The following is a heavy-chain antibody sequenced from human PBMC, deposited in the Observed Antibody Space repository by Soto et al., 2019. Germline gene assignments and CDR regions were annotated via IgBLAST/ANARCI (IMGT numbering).Heavy chain of an antibody. CDR3: ATTIPQLSYSSGWEFDY. J-gene: IGHJ4*02. V-gene: IGHV2-5*02. Sequence: QITLKESGPTLVKPTQTLTLTCTFSGFSLSTSGVGVGWIRQPPGKALEWLALIYWDDDKRYSPSLKSRLTITKDTSKNQVVLTMTNMDPVDTATYYCATTIPQLSYSSGWEFDYWGQGTLVTVSS. D-gene: IGHD6-19*01. CDR1: GFSLSTSGVG. CDR2: IYWDDDK.